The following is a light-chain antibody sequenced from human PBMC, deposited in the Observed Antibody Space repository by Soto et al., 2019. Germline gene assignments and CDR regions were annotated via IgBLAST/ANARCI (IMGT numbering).Light chain of an antibody. CDR3: QHYNSYSEA. J-gene: IGKJ1*01. Sequence: DIQMTQYPSTLSGSVGDRVTITCRASQTISSWLAWYQQKPGKAPKPLIYKASTLKSGVPSRFSGSGSGTEFTLTISSLQPDDFATYYCQHYNSYSEAFGQVSKV. CDR1: QTISSW. V-gene: IGKV1-5*03. CDR2: KAS.